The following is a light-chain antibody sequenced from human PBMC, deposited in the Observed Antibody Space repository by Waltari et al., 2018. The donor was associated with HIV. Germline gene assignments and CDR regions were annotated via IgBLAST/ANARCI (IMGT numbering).Light chain of an antibody. CDR1: SSDVGVYNF. V-gene: IGLV2-11*01. CDR2: DVS. J-gene: IGLJ2*01. Sequence: QSALTQPRSVSGSPGQSVTISCTGTSSDVGVYNFVYWYQQHPGKAPKLMISDVSKRPSGVPDRFSGSKSGNTASLTISGLQAEDESDYYCCSYAGSYPVVFGGGTKLTVL. CDR3: CSYAGSYPVV.